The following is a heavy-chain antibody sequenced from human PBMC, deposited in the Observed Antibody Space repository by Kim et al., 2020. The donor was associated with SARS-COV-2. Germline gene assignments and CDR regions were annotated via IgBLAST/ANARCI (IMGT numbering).Heavy chain of an antibody. D-gene: IGHD1-20*01. V-gene: IGHV3-23*01. CDR3: ATRPADPVFVYYFDY. Sequence: ADSVKGRFTISRDNSKNTLFLQMGSLRADDTALYYCATRPADPVFVYYFDYWGQGTLVTVSS. J-gene: IGHJ4*02.